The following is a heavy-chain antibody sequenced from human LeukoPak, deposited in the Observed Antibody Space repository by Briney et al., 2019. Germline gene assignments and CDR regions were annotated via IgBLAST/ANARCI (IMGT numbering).Heavy chain of an antibody. V-gene: IGHV3-11*04. J-gene: IGHJ4*02. Sequence: GGSLRLSCAASGFTFSNAWMSWVRQAPGKGLEWVSYISSSGSTIYYADSVRGRFTISRDNAKNTVHLQMNSLRVEDTAIYFCAGAYSAYDPFDYWGQGILVTVSS. CDR3: AGAYSAYDPFDY. D-gene: IGHD5-12*01. CDR2: ISSSGSTI. CDR1: GFTFSNAW.